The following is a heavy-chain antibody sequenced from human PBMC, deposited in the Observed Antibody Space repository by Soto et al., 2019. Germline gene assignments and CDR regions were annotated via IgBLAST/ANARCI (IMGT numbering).Heavy chain of an antibody. CDR3: ARDAYDVLRYFDWLSYFDY. V-gene: IGHV3-30*03. D-gene: IGHD3-9*01. CDR2: ISYDGSNK. Sequence: GGSLRLSCAASGFTFSSYGMHWVRQAPGKGLEWVAVISYDGSNKYYADSVKGRFTISRDNSKNTLYLQMNSLRAEDTAVYYCARDAYDVLRYFDWLSYFDYWGQGTLVTVSS. CDR1: GFTFSSYG. J-gene: IGHJ4*02.